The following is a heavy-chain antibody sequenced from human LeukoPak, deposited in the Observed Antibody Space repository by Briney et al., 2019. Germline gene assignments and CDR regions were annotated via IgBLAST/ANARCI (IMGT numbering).Heavy chain of an antibody. D-gene: IGHD5-18*01. Sequence: PSETLSLTCRVSSGSISSYYWSWIRQPPGKGLGWIGYFYYSGSTKYNPALKSRVTISVDTTENQSSLKLTSVTAADTAVYYCARGGYSYSLDYWGQGTLVTVSS. CDR1: SGSISSYY. CDR2: FYYSGST. J-gene: IGHJ4*02. V-gene: IGHV4-59*01. CDR3: ARGGYSYSLDY.